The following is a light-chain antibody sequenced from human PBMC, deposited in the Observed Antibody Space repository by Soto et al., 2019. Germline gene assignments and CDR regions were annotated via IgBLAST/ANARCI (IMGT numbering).Light chain of an antibody. CDR3: QSYDSSWGVV. CDR2: GNS. J-gene: IGLJ2*01. CDR1: SSNIGAGYD. V-gene: IGLV1-40*01. Sequence: QLVLTQPPSVSGAPGQRVTISCTGSSSNIGAGYDVHWYQQLPGTAPKLLIYGNSNRPSGVPDRFSGSKSGTSASLAITGLQAEDEADYYCQSYDSSWGVVFGGGTKLTVL.